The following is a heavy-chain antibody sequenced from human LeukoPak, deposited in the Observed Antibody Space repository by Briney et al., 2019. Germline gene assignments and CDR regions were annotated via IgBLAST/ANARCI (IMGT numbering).Heavy chain of an antibody. D-gene: IGHD3-22*01. CDR2: INHSGTT. CDR1: GGSISGSSYY. CDR3: ARGGYYDGSGYLGIGY. J-gene: IGHJ4*02. V-gene: IGHV4-39*02. Sequence: SETLSLTCTVSGGSISGSSYYWTWTRQPPGKGLEWIGEINHSGTTNYNPSLKSRVTISVDTSKNHFSLKLNSVTAADTAVYYCARGGYYDGSGYLGIGYWGQGTLVTVSS.